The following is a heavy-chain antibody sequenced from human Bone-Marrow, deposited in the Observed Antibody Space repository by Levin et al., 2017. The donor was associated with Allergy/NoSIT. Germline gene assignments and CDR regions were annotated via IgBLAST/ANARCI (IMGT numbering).Heavy chain of an antibody. V-gene: IGHV4-31*11. CDR3: ARDYGFIDPLAGLTHGWWFDP. J-gene: IGHJ5*02. CDR1: GGSISNGDYY. Sequence: NPSETLSLTCAVSGGSISNGDYYWSWIRQHPEKGLEWIGYISYSGSTYYNPSLQSRVTISVDTSRNQFSLKLISVTAADTAVYYCARDYGFIDPLAGLTHGWWFDPWGQGTLVTVSS. D-gene: IGHD6-19*01. CDR2: ISYSGST.